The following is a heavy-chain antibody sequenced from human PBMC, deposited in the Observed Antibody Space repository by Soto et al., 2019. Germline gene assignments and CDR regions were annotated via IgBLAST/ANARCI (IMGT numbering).Heavy chain of an antibody. V-gene: IGHV1-46*01. CDR2: VNPSGGHT. CDR1: GDTFTDYY. J-gene: IGHJ4*02. Sequence: QVQLMQSGAEVKKPGASVKVSCKASGDTFTDYYIHWVRQAPGQGLEWMGTVNPSGGHTTYAQHSRGRVTMTRDTSTSTLYMALTSLTSNDTAIYYCARGGHVVVVTAALDYWGQGTLVTVSS. D-gene: IGHD2-21*02. CDR3: ARGGHVVVVTAALDY.